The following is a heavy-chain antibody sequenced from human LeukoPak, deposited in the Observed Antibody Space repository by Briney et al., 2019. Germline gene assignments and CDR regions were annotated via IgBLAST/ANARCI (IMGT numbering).Heavy chain of an antibody. Sequence: GASVKVSCKVSGYTLTELSMNWVRQAPGKGLEWVSYITSSGDTIYYADSVKGRFTISRDNAKNSVYLQMNSLRAEDTAVYYCASFPWELRPTWGQGTLVTVSS. CDR2: ITSSGDTI. D-gene: IGHD1-26*01. J-gene: IGHJ4*02. CDR1: GYTLTELS. CDR3: ASFPWELRPT. V-gene: IGHV3-48*01.